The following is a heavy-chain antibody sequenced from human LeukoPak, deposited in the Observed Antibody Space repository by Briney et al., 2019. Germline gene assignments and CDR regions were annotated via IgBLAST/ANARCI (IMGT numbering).Heavy chain of an antibody. D-gene: IGHD3-22*01. CDR3: ARAGCGHYYDSSGRRITFDY. CDR1: CGSISSGDYY. CDR2: IYDSGST. Sequence: PSQTLSLTCTVSCGSISSGDYYCSWIRQPPGKGLEWIGYIYDSGSTYYNPSLKSRVTISVDTSNNQFSLKLSSVTAADTAVYYCARAGCGHYYDSSGRRITFDYWGQGTLVTVSS. V-gene: IGHV4-30-4*01. J-gene: IGHJ4*02.